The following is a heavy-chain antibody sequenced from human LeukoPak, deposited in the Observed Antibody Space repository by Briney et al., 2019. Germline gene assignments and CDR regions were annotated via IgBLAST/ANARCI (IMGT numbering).Heavy chain of an antibody. V-gene: IGHV3-30*03. Sequence: SGGSLRLSCAASGFTFSSYGMHWVRQAPGKGLEWVAVISYDGSNKYYADSVKGRFTISRDNSKNTLYLQMNSLRAEDTAVYYCASRSVDYGGPFDYWGQGTLVTVSS. CDR3: ASRSVDYGGPFDY. J-gene: IGHJ4*02. CDR2: ISYDGSNK. CDR1: GFTFSSYG. D-gene: IGHD4-23*01.